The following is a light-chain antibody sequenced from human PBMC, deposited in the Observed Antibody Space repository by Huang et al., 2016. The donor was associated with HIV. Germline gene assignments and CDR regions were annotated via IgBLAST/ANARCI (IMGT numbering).Light chain of an antibody. Sequence: EIVLTQSPATLSLSPGESAPLSCRASQSVNSYLAWYQQKPGQATRLLIYDASNRATGIPARFSGSGSGTDFTLTISSLEPEDFAVYYCQQRSNWYTFGQGTKLEIK. V-gene: IGKV3-11*01. CDR2: DAS. J-gene: IGKJ2*01. CDR3: QQRSNWYT. CDR1: QSVNSY.